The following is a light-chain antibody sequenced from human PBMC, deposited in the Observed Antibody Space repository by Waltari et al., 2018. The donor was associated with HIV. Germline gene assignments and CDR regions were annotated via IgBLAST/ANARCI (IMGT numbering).Light chain of an antibody. J-gene: IGLJ2*01. CDR3: QSADTSGTMDI. Sequence: SDLTQPPSVSVSPGQTASITCSGEVLSKQFGYLYQHKKGQAPVLLIYKDTMRASGIPERFSVTTSRTTVTLTISEVQAEDEADYYCQSADTSGTMDIFGGGTKL. CDR1: VLSKQF. V-gene: IGLV3-25*03. CDR2: KDT.